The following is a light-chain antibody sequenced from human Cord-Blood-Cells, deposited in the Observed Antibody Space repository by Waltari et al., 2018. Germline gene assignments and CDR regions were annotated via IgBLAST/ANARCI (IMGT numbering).Light chain of an antibody. J-gene: IGLJ3*02. CDR1: SSNLGAGYD. V-gene: IGLV1-40*01. Sequence: QSVLTQPPSVSGAPGQRVTISCTGSSSNLGAGYDLPWYQQLPGTAPNHLIYGNSSRPSGVPDRFPGSKPGTSAPLAITGLQAEDEADYYCQSYDSSLSGSWVFGGGTKLTVL. CDR2: GNS. CDR3: QSYDSSLSGSWV.